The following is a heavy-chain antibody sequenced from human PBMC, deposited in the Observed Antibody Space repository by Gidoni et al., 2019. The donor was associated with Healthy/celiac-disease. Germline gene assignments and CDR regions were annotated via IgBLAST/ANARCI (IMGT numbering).Heavy chain of an antibody. Sequence: EVQLLESGGGLVQLGGSLRLSCAASGFPCSSYAMSWVRQAAGKGLEWVSAISGSGVSTYYADSVKGRFTISRDNSKNTLYLQMNSMRAEDTAVYYCAKDRRAYQLPSDYWGQGTLVTVSS. D-gene: IGHD2-2*01. J-gene: IGHJ4*02. CDR3: AKDRRAYQLPSDY. CDR1: GFPCSSYA. V-gene: IGHV3-23*01. CDR2: ISGSGVST.